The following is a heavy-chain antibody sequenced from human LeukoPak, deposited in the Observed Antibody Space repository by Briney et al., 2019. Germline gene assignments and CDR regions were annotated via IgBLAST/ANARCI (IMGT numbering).Heavy chain of an antibody. CDR1: GFTFSSYA. Sequence: GGSLRLSCAASGFTFSSYAMSWVRQAPGKGLEWVSAISGSGGSTYYADSVKGRFTISRDNSKNTLYLQMNSLRAEDTAVYYCAKPGDYDSSGYPHYFDYWGQGTLVTASS. J-gene: IGHJ4*02. V-gene: IGHV3-23*01. D-gene: IGHD3-22*01. CDR3: AKPGDYDSSGYPHYFDY. CDR2: ISGSGGST.